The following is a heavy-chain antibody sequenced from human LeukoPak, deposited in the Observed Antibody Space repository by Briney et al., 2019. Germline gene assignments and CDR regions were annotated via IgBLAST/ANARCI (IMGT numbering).Heavy chain of an antibody. V-gene: IGHV1-8*01. CDR1: GYTFTSYD. J-gene: IGHJ1*01. D-gene: IGHD5-12*01. CDR3: ARTYRGYDYLTL. Sequence: ASVKVSCKASGYTFTSYDINWVRQATGQGLEYMGWMNPNTGNTGYAQKFQGRITMTRNTSISTVFMELRNLRSEDTAVYYCARTYRGYDYLTLWGQGTRVTAAS. CDR2: MNPNTGNT.